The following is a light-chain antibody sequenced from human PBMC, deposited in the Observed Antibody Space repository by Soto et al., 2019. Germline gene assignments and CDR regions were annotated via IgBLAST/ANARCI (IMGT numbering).Light chain of an antibody. CDR1: QDISNY. V-gene: IGKV1-39*01. Sequence: DIQMTQSPSSLSASVGDRVTISCQASQDISNYLNWYQQKPGKAPKLLIYAASSLQSGVPSRFSGCGSGTDFTLTISSLQPEDFATYYCQQSYSTPWTFGPGTKVDIK. CDR2: AAS. J-gene: IGKJ1*01. CDR3: QQSYSTPWT.